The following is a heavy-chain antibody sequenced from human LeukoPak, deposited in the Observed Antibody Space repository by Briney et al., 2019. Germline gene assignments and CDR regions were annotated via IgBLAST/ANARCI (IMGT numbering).Heavy chain of an antibody. Sequence: SEILSLTCTVSGGSISSYYWSWIRQPAGKGLEWIGRIYTSGSTNYNPSLKSRVTMSVDTSKNQFSLKLSSVTAADTAVHYCARIDNWNYYFDYWGQGTLVTVSS. CDR1: GGSISSYY. D-gene: IGHD1-7*01. CDR2: IYTSGST. J-gene: IGHJ4*02. CDR3: ARIDNWNYYFDY. V-gene: IGHV4-4*07.